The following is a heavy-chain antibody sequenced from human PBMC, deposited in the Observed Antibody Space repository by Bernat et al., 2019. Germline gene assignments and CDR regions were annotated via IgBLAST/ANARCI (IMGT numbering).Heavy chain of an antibody. D-gene: IGHD6-19*01. V-gene: IGHV3-30-3*01. Sequence: QVQLVESGGGVVQPGRSLRLSCAASGFTFSSYAMHWVHQAPGKGLEWVAVISYDGSNKYYADSVKGRFTISRDNSKNTLYLQMNSLRAEDTAVYYCARDPGIAVAGNYWGQGTLVTVSS. CDR3: ARDPGIAVAGNY. J-gene: IGHJ4*02. CDR2: ISYDGSNK. CDR1: GFTFSSYA.